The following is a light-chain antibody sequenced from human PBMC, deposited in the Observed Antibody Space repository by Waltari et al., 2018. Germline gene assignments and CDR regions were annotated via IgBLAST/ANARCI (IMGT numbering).Light chain of an antibody. Sequence: QSALAQPASVSGSPGQSITISCTGTSSDVGAYNFVSWYQHHPGKAPKLIIYDVSRWHAGVSNRFSGAKSGNTASLTISGLQAEDEADYSSYTTISTTLFGGGTKVTVL. J-gene: IGLJ2*01. V-gene: IGLV2-14*01. CDR2: DVS. CDR1: SSDVGAYNF. CDR3: SSYTTISTTL.